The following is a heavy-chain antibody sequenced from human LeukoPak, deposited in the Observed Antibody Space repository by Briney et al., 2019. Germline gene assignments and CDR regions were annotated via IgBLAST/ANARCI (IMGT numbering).Heavy chain of an antibody. CDR2: IIPIFGTP. CDR3: ARFSSGGDSSGFVDY. D-gene: IGHD3-22*01. Sequence: SVKVSCKASGGTLSRSTISWVRQAPEQGLEWMGGIIPIFGTPNYAQKFQGRVTITADESTATAYMELSSLRSDDTAVYYCARFSSGGDSSGFVDYWGQGTLVTVSS. CDR1: GGTLSRST. J-gene: IGHJ4*02. V-gene: IGHV1-69*13.